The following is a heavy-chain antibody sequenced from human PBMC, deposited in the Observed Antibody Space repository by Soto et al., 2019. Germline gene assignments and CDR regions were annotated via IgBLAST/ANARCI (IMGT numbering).Heavy chain of an antibody. J-gene: IGHJ6*02. V-gene: IGHV4-59*01. D-gene: IGHD6-13*01. CDR1: GGSISSYY. Sequence: SETLSLTCTVSGGSISSYYWSWIRQPPGRGLEWIGYIYYSGSTNYNPSLKSRVTISVDTSKNQFSLKLSSVTAADTAVYYCARGPGIAAAGPPWGMDVWGQGTTVTVSS. CDR3: ARGPGIAAAGPPWGMDV. CDR2: IYYSGST.